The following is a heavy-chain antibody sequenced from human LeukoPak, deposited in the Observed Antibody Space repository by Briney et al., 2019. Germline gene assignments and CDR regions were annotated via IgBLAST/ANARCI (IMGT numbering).Heavy chain of an antibody. D-gene: IGHD3-22*01. J-gene: IGHJ2*01. CDR3: ARSRVRNYSFDSDGSYTSDWIFDL. Sequence: SETLSLTCIVSGGSITRYYWSWLRQPPGKGLEWLGYIYDTGNNHYNPSLRSRVTISVGTSKDQFSLRLSSVTAAGTAVYYCARSRVRNYSFDSDGSYTSDWIFDLWGRGTLVTVSP. CDR2: IYDTGNN. V-gene: IGHV4-59*01. CDR1: GGSITRYY.